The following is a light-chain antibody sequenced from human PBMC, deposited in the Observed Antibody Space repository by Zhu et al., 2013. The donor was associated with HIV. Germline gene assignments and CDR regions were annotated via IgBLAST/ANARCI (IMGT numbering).Light chain of an antibody. V-gene: IGKV1-5*01. J-gene: IGKJ1*01. CDR2: DAS. CDR3: QQYSSYST. CDR1: QSISNW. Sequence: DIQMTQSPFTLSASVGDRVTISCRASQSISNWLAWYQQKPGKAPNLLIYDASILQSGVPSRFSGSGSGTEFTLTITSLQPDDFATYYCQQYSSYSTFGQGTKVEVK.